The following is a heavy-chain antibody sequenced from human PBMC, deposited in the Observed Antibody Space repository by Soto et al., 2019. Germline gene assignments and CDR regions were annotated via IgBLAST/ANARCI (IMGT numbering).Heavy chain of an antibody. CDR2: IYHSGAT. V-gene: IGHV4-4*02. CDR3: ARHIAVPTTRGFDY. D-gene: IGHD2-15*01. CDR1: GASISSTNW. Sequence: QVLLQVSGLVLVKPSGTLSLTCAVSGASISSTNWWSWVRQAPGEGPEWIGEIYHSGATNYNPSLKSRVIISMDTSKNQLSLRLDSVTAADTAVYLCARHIAVPTTRGFDYWGQGTLVTVSS. J-gene: IGHJ4*02.